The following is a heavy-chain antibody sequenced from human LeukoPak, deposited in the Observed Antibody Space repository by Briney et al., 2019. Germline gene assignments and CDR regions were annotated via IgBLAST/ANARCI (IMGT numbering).Heavy chain of an antibody. CDR3: ARDLPLDQGETIFGDPAYYFDY. CDR1: GGSISNSNYY. J-gene: IGHJ4*02. D-gene: IGHD3-3*01. CDR2: IDYSGTS. V-gene: IGHV4-39*07. Sequence: SETLSLTCTVSGGSISNSNYYWGWIRQAPGKGLEWIGTIDYSGTSHYNPSLKSRVTMSVDTSTSTVYMELSSLRSEDTAVYYCARDLPLDQGETIFGDPAYYFDYWGQGTLVTVSS.